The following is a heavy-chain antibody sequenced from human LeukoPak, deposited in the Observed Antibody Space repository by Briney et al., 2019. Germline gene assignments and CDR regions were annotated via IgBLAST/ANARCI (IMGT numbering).Heavy chain of an antibody. CDR2: MNPDSGNT. D-gene: IGHD7-27*01. CDR3: ARTRNWGVDY. Sequence: GASVKVSCKASGYTFTNYDINWVRQATGEGLEWMGWMNPDSGNTGYAQKFQGRVTITGNTSISTAYMEVSRLRSEDTAVYYCARTRNWGVDYRGQGTLVTVSS. V-gene: IGHV1-8*02. CDR1: GYTFTNYD. J-gene: IGHJ4*02.